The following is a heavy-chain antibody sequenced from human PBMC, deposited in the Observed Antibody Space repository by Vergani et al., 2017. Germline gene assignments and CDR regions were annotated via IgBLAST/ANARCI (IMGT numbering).Heavy chain of an antibody. Sequence: QVQLVESGGGVFQPRTSLTLSSPPSLFTLTSYGMHSVRQAPGKGLSWVAVISYDGSNKYYADSVKGRFTISRDNSKNTLYLQMNSLRAEDTAVYYCAKDCAPEEDGGFDYWGQGTLVTVSS. V-gene: IGHV3-30*18. CDR2: ISYDGSNK. CDR3: AKDCAPEEDGGFDY. CDR1: LFTLTSYG. J-gene: IGHJ4*02. D-gene: IGHD5-24*01.